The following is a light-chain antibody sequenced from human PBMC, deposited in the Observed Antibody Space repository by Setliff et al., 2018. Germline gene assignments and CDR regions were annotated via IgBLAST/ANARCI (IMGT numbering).Light chain of an antibody. Sequence: QSALTQPASVSGSPGQSITISCTGTSSDVGGYNYVSWYQQHPGKVPKLMIYDVSKRPSGVSNCFSGSKSGNTASLTISGLQAEDEADYYCSSYTSSSTLSVFGGGTKVTVL. V-gene: IGLV2-14*01. CDR1: SSDVGGYNY. CDR3: SSYTSSSTLSV. J-gene: IGLJ3*02. CDR2: DVS.